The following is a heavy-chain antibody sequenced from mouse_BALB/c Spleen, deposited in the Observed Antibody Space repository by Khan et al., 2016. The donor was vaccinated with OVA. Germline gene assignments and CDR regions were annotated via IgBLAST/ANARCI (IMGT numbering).Heavy chain of an antibody. CDR3: AKGLLSYYFALDD. CDR2: IWGGGRP. CDR1: GFSLSDYG. J-gene: IGHJ4*01. V-gene: IGHV2-6-5*01. Sequence: QVQLKQSGPGLVAPSQSLSITCTVSGFSLSDYGVSWIRQPPGKGLEWLGVIWGGGRPYYNSDLKSRLSISKDNSKRQVFLKMNSLQTDDTAIYYCAKGLLSYYFALDDGGQGTSVTVSS. D-gene: IGHD3-1*01.